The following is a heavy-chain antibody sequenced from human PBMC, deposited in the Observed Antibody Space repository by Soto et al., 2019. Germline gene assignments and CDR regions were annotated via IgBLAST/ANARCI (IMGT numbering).Heavy chain of an antibody. CDR1: GVTFSSYA. CDR3: ARDRAAAGSNWFDP. CDR2: ISSSSSYI. Sequence: GGSLRLSCAASGVTFSSYAMSWVRQAPGKGLEWVSSISSSSSYIYYADSVKGRFTISRDNAKNSLYLQMNSLRAEDTAVYYCARDRAAAGSNWFDPWGQGTLVTVYS. J-gene: IGHJ5*02. D-gene: IGHD6-13*01. V-gene: IGHV3-21*01.